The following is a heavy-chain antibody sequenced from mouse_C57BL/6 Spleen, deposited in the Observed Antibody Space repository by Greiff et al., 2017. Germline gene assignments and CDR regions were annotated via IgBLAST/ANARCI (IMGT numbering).Heavy chain of an antibody. CDR3: ARGSLYDPYGVDYAMDY. J-gene: IGHJ4*01. D-gene: IGHD2-3*01. CDR1: GYSFTGYF. Sequence: EVQLQQSGPELVKPGDSVKISCKASGYSFTGYFMNWVMQSHGKSLEWIGRINPYNGDTFYNQKFKGKATLTVDKSSSTAHMELRSLTSEDSAVYYCARGSLYDPYGVDYAMDYWGQGTSVTVSS. V-gene: IGHV1-20*01. CDR2: INPYNGDT.